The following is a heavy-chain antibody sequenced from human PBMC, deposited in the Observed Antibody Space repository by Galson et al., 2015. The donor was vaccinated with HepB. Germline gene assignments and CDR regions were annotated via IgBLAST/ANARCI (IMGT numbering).Heavy chain of an antibody. D-gene: IGHD2-2*01. Sequence: SLRLSCAASGFTFSSYAMHWVRQAPGKGLEWVAVISYDGSNKYYADSVKGRFTISRDNSKNTLYLQMNSLRAEDTAVYYCARENIVVVPAGDYYYYYMDVWGKGTTVTVSS. CDR3: ARENIVVVPAGDYYYYYMDV. V-gene: IGHV3-30-3*01. CDR1: GFTFSSYA. J-gene: IGHJ6*03. CDR2: ISYDGSNK.